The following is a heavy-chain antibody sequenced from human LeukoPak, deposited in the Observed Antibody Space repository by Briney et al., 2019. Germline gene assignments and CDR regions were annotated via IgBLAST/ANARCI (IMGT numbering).Heavy chain of an antibody. CDR3: ASHNTIFGVALPYYYYYMDV. V-gene: IGHV4-34*09. CDR1: GGSFSGYY. D-gene: IGHD3-3*01. Sequence: PSETLSLTCAVHGGSFSGYYWSWIRQPPGKGLEWIGEINHSGSTNYNPSLKSRVTISVDTSKNQFSLKLSSVTAADTAVYYCASHNTIFGVALPYYYYYMDVWGKGTTVTVSS. J-gene: IGHJ6*03. CDR2: INHSGST.